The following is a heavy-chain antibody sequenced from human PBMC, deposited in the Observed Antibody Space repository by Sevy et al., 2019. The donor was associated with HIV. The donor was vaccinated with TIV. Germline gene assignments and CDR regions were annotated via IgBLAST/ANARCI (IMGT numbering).Heavy chain of an antibody. J-gene: IGHJ6*03. CDR3: AREGCSGGSCYNYYYYYYMDV. D-gene: IGHD2-15*01. CDR1: SGSISSGSYY. V-gene: IGHV4-61*02. CDR2: IYTSGST. Sequence: SETLSLTCTVSSGSISSGSYYWSWIRQPAGKGLEWIGRIYTSGSTNYNPSLKSRVTISVDTSKNQFSLKLSSVTAADTAVYYCAREGCSGGSCYNYYYYYYMDVWGKGTTVTVSS.